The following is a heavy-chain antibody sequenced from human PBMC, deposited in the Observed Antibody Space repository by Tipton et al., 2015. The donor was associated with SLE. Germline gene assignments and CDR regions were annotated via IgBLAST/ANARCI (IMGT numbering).Heavy chain of an antibody. CDR2: MNPHSGNT. CDR3: ARDGGLLWFRDRRYFDL. Sequence: QVQLVQSGAEVKKPGASVKVSCKASGYTFISHDINWVRQTTGQGLEWMGWMNPHSGNTGYAQKFQGRVAMTRDTSISTAYMELSSLRSEDTAVYYCARDGGLLWFRDRRYFDLWGRGTLVTVSS. CDR1: GYTFISHD. J-gene: IGHJ2*01. V-gene: IGHV1-8*01. D-gene: IGHD3-10*01.